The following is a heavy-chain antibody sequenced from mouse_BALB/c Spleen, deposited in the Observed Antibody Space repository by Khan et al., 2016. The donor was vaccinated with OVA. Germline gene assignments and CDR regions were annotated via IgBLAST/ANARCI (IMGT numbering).Heavy chain of an antibody. CDR1: GYSITSGYA. D-gene: IGHD1-1*01. Sequence: EVKLLESGPGLVKPSQSLSLTCTVTGYSITSGYAWNWIRQFPGNKLEWMGYISYSGGTSYNPSLKSRISITRDTSKNPFFLQLNSVTTEDTATYYCARGNYYWYYFDYWGQGTTLTVSS. V-gene: IGHV3-2*02. CDR2: ISYSGGT. J-gene: IGHJ2*01. CDR3: ARGNYYWYYFDY.